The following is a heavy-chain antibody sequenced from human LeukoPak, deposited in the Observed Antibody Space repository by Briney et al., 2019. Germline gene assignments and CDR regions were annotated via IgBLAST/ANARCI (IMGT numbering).Heavy chain of an antibody. Sequence: ASVKVSCKASGYTFTSYDINWVRQATGQGLEWMGWMNPNSGNTGYAQRLQGRVTMTTDTSTSTAYMELRSLRSDDTAVYYCARDPILVFPSWGQGTLVTVSS. CDR3: ARDPILVFPS. CDR1: GYTFTSYD. J-gene: IGHJ5*02. CDR2: MNPNSGNT. V-gene: IGHV1-8*02. D-gene: IGHD3-3*02.